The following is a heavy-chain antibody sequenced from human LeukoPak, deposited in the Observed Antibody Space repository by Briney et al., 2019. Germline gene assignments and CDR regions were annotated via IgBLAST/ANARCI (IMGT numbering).Heavy chain of an antibody. J-gene: IGHJ4*02. V-gene: IGHV3-23*01. CDR1: GFTFSNYA. Sequence: GGSLRLSCAASGFTFSNYAMSWVRQAPGKGLEWVSGINVSGGSTFYADSVRGRFTISRDNSKNTLYLQMNSLRAEDTAVYYCAKDQYCASTSCYVGYWGQGTLVTVSS. CDR3: AKDQYCASTSCYVGY. CDR2: INVSGGST. D-gene: IGHD2-2*01.